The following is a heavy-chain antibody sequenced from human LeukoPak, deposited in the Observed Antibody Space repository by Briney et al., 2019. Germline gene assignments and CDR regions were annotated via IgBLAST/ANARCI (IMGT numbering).Heavy chain of an antibody. Sequence: ASVKVSCKASGYTFTDYYMHWVRQAPGQGLEWVGRINPNSGGTNYAQKFQGRVTMTRHTSISTAYMELRRPRSHDPAVYYCASDPTRGVGYYYYYMDVWGKGTTVTVSS. D-gene: IGHD2-2*01. CDR2: INPNSGGT. V-gene: IGHV1-2*06. CDR1: GYTFTDYY. J-gene: IGHJ6*03. CDR3: ASDPTRGVGYYYYYMDV.